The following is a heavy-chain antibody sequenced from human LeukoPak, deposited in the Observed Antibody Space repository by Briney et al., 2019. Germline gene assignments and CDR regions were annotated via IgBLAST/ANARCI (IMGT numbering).Heavy chain of an antibody. D-gene: IGHD6-19*01. CDR3: AKTSSGWYDAFDI. Sequence: GGSLRLSCAASGFTFSSYAMSWVRQAPGKGLEWVAAISGDGGSTYYADSVKGRFTISRDNSKNTLYLQMNSLRAEDTAVYYCAKTSSGWYDAFDIWGQGTMVTVSS. CDR1: GFTFSSYA. V-gene: IGHV3-23*01. J-gene: IGHJ3*02. CDR2: ISGDGGST.